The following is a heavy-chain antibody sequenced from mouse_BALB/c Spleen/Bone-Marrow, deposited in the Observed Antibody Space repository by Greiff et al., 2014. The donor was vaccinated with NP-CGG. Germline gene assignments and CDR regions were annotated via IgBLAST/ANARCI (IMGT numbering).Heavy chain of an antibody. D-gene: IGHD1-1*01. CDR1: GYTFTSYW. V-gene: IGHV1-69*02. CDR3: TRSYGSSYEYYFDY. CDR2: IYPSDSYT. J-gene: IGHJ2*01. Sequence: QVQLQQSGAELVRPGASVKLSCKASGYTFTSYWINWVKQRPGQGLEWIGNIYPSDSYTNYNQEFKDKATLTVDKSSSTAYMQLSSPTSEDSAVYYCTRSYGSSYEYYFDYWGQGTTLTVSS.